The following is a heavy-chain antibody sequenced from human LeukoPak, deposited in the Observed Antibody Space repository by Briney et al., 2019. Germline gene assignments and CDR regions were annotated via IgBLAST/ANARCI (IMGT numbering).Heavy chain of an antibody. V-gene: IGHV4-31*03. CDR3: ARADLWFDP. CDR1: GGSISSGGYF. CDR2: IYYSGSP. Sequence: PSQTLSLTCTVSGGSISSGGYFWSWIRQHPGKGLEWIGYIYYSGSPYYNPSLKSRVSISVDTSKNQFSLKLSSVTPADTAVYYCARADLWFDPWGQGTLVTVSS. J-gene: IGHJ5*02.